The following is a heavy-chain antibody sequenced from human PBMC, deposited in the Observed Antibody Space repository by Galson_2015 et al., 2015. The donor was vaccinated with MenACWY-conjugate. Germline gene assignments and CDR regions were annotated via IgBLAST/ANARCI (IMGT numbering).Heavy chain of an antibody. J-gene: IGHJ4*02. Sequence: QSGAEVKKPGESLRISCKGSGYSFTSYWISWVRQMPGKGLEWMGRIDPSDSYTNYSPSFQGHVTISADKSISTAYLQWSSLKASDTAVYYCARDRADTAMANYYFDYWGQGTLVTVSS. CDR2: IDPSDSYT. CDR1: GYSFTSYW. D-gene: IGHD5-18*01. V-gene: IGHV5-10-1*01. CDR3: ARDRADTAMANYYFDY.